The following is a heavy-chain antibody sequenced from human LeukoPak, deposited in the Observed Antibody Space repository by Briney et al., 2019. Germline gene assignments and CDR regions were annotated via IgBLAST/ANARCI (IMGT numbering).Heavy chain of an antibody. Sequence: SETLSLTCAVSGGSISSSNWWNWVRQPPGKGLEWIGQIYHSGSTNYNPSLKSRVTISVDTSKNQFSLKLSSVTAADTAVYYCASTYYYGSGSLNWFDPWGQGTLVTVSS. CDR3: ASTYYYGSGSLNWFDP. D-gene: IGHD3-10*01. J-gene: IGHJ5*02. CDR1: GGSISSSNW. CDR2: IYHSGST. V-gene: IGHV4-4*02.